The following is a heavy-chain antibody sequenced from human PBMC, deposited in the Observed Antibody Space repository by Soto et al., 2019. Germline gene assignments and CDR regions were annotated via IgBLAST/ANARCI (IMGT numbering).Heavy chain of an antibody. D-gene: IGHD5-12*01. CDR1: GFTFSGSA. V-gene: IGHV3-73*02. CDR2: IRSKANSYAT. Sequence: EVQLVESGGGLVQPGGSLKLSCAASGFTFSGSAMHWVRQASGKGLEWVGRIRSKANSYATAYAASVKGRFTISRDDSKNTAYLQMNSLKTEDTAVYYCTRHYSGYEPPRDYWGQGTLVTVSS. CDR3: TRHYSGYEPPRDY. J-gene: IGHJ4*02.